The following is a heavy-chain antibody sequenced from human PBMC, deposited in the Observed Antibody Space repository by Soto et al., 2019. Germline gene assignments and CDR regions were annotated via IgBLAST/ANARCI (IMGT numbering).Heavy chain of an antibody. Sequence: SETLSLTCTVSGGSISGYYWSWIRQPPGKGLEWIGYIYYSGSTNYNPSLKSRVTISVDTSKNQFSLKLSSVTAADTAVYYCARDVTTRSGYYTRGPSYYGMDVWGQGTTVTVSS. CDR2: IYYSGST. CDR3: ARDVTTRSGYYTRGPSYYGMDV. D-gene: IGHD3-3*01. V-gene: IGHV4-59*01. CDR1: GGSISGYY. J-gene: IGHJ6*02.